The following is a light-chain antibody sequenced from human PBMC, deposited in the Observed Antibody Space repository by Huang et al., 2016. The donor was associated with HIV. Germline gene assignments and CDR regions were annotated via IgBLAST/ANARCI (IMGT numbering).Light chain of an antibody. Sequence: EIVMRQSPATLSASPGERVTLSCTASQSVSSNLAWYQQKPGQGPRLLIYGASTRATGIPARVSGSGSGTEFTLTISSLQSEDFAVYYCQQYKNWPRTFGQGTKVEIK. CDR2: GAS. J-gene: IGKJ1*01. CDR3: QQYKNWPRT. CDR1: QSVSSN. V-gene: IGKV3-15*01.